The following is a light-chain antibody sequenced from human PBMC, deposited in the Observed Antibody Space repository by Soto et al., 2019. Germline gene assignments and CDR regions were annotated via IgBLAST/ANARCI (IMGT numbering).Light chain of an antibody. Sequence: DIQMTQSPSTLSASVGDRVTITFRASQSISSWLAWYQQKPGKATKLLIYDASSLESGVPSRFSGSGSGTEFTLTISSLQPDDFATYYCQQYNSYWTFGQGTKVDIK. V-gene: IGKV1-5*01. CDR3: QQYNSYWT. CDR2: DAS. CDR1: QSISSW. J-gene: IGKJ1*01.